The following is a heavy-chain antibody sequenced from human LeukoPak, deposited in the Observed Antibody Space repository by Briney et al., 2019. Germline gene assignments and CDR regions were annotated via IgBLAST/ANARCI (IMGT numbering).Heavy chain of an antibody. Sequence: GGSLRLSCAASGFTFSSYAMSWVRQASGKGLEWVGRIRSKANSYATAYAASVKGRFTISRDDSKNTAYLQMNSLKTEDTAVYYCTRLSSLIGVDPWGQGTLVTVSS. V-gene: IGHV3-73*01. CDR3: TRLSSLIGVDP. D-gene: IGHD2/OR15-2a*01. CDR1: GFTFSSYA. J-gene: IGHJ5*02. CDR2: IRSKANSYAT.